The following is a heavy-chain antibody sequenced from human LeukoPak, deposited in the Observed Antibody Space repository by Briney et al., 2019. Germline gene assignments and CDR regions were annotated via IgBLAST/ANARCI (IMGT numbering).Heavy chain of an antibody. J-gene: IGHJ5*02. V-gene: IGHV4-39*01. CDR1: GGSISSSSYY. CDR3: TRGRREGSGWLGWFDP. CDR2: IYYSGST. D-gene: IGHD6-19*01. Sequence: PSETLSLTCTVSGGSISSSSYYWGWIRQPPGKGLEWIGSIYYSGSTYYNPSLKSRVTISVDTSKNQFSLKVRSVTAADTAIYYCTRGRREGSGWLGWFDPWGQGTLVTVSS.